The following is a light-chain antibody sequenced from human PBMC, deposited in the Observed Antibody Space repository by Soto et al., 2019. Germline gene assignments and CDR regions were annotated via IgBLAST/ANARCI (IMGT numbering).Light chain of an antibody. J-gene: IGLJ1*01. CDR3: QSYDSSLSGYV. V-gene: IGLV1-40*01. CDR2: ENN. CDR1: SSNIGAGYE. Sequence: QLVLTQPPSVCEAPGQRVTISCTGSSSNIGAGYEAHWYQQVPGTAPKLLIYENNNRPSGVPDRFSGSKSGTSASLAITGLQAEDEAEYYCQSYDSSLSGYVFGTGTKLT.